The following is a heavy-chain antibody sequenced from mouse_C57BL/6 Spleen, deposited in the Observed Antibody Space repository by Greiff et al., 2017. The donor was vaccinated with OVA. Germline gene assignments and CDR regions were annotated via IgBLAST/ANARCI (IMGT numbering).Heavy chain of an antibody. D-gene: IGHD4-1*01. V-gene: IGHV1-26*01. J-gene: IGHJ4*01. Sequence: VQLEQSGREEGKPGASVKISCKASGYTFTDYYMNWVKQSHGKSLEWIGDINPNNGGTSYNQKFKGKATLTVDKSSSTAYMELRSLTSEDSAVYYCARGKTGTGYAMDYWGQGTSVTVSS. CDR2: INPNNGGT. CDR3: ARGKTGTGYAMDY. CDR1: GYTFTDYY.